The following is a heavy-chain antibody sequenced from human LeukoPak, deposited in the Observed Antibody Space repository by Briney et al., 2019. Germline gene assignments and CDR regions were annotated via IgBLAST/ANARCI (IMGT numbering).Heavy chain of an antibody. CDR3: AKDSRTYSGGYAEWGNDL. CDR1: GFTFSSYA. CDR2: ISASGDST. Sequence: PGGSLRLSCAASGFTFSSYAMSWVRQAPGKGLEWVSSISASGDSTYYADSVKGRFTISRDNSKNSLYLQVNSLRAEDTAVYYCAKDSRTYSGGYAEWGNDLWGQGTLVTVSS. J-gene: IGHJ5*02. V-gene: IGHV3-23*01. D-gene: IGHD1-26*01.